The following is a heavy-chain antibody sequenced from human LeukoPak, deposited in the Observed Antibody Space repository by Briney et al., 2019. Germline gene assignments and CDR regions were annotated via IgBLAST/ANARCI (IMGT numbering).Heavy chain of an antibody. J-gene: IGHJ4*02. CDR3: AKDLSNTPDY. CDR1: GFXFSSYG. D-gene: IGHD6-13*01. V-gene: IGHV3-30*18. CDR2: ISYDGSNK. Sequence: GGSLRLSCAASGFXFSSYGIHWVRQAPGKGLEWVAVISYDGSNKYYADSVKGRFTISRDNSKNTLYLQMNSLRAEDTAVYYCAKDLSNTPDYWGQGTLVTVSS.